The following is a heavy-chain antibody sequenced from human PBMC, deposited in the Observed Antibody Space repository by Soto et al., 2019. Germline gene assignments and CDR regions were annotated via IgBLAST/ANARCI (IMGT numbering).Heavy chain of an antibody. CDR3: ARDGAPTAIRHLYY. D-gene: IGHD5-18*01. V-gene: IGHV3-30-3*01. J-gene: IGHJ4*02. Sequence: GGSLRLSCAASGFTFSSYAMHWVRQAPGKGLEWVAVISYDGSNKYYADSVKGRFTISRDNSKNTLYLQMNSLGAEDTAVYYCARDGAPTAIRHLYYWGQGTLVTVSS. CDR1: GFTFSSYA. CDR2: ISYDGSNK.